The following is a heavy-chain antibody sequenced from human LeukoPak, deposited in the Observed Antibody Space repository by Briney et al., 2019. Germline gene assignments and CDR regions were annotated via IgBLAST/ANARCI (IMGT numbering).Heavy chain of an antibody. V-gene: IGHV4-39*07. D-gene: IGHD6-19*01. CDR1: GGSISSYY. CDR3: AGNPTYSSGWYAYDY. Sequence: SETLSLTCTVSGGSISSYYWGWIRQPPGKGLEWIGSIYHSGSTYYNPSLKSRVTISVDTSKNQFSLKLSSVTAADTAVYYCAGNPTYSSGWYAYDYWGQGTLVTVSS. CDR2: IYHSGST. J-gene: IGHJ4*02.